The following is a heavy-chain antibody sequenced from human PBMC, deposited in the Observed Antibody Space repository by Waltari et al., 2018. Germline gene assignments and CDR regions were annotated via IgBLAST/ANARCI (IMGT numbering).Heavy chain of an antibody. Sequence: QVQLVQSGAEVKKPGASVKVSCKASGYTFTSYDINWVRQATGQGLEWMGWMTPNSGNTGYAQKFQGRVTMTRNTSIITAYMELSSLRSEDTAVYYCARGAGYSYGDAFDIWGQGTMVTVSS. D-gene: IGHD5-18*01. V-gene: IGHV1-8*01. CDR2: MTPNSGNT. J-gene: IGHJ3*02. CDR3: ARGAGYSYGDAFDI. CDR1: GYTFTSYD.